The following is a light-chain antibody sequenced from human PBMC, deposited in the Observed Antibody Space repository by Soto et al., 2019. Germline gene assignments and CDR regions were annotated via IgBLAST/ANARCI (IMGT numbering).Light chain of an antibody. CDR2: EGG. CDR1: SSDVGNYNL. CDR3: CSFALRSTLI. V-gene: IGLV2-23*01. J-gene: IGLJ2*01. Sequence: QAVVTKPASVSGSPGQSITISCTGTSSDVGNYNLVSWYQQYPGKAPKLMIYEGGKRPSGVSNRFSGSKSGNTASLTISGLQAEDEADYYCCSFALRSTLIFGGGTKLTVL.